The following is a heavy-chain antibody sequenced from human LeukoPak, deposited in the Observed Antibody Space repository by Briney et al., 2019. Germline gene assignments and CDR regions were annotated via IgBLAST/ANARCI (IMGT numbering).Heavy chain of an antibody. J-gene: IGHJ5*02. CDR2: ISSSGSTI. Sequence: GGSLRLSCAASGFTFSSYEMNWVRQAPGKGLEWVSYISSSGSTIYYADSVKGRFTISRDNAKNSLYLQMNSLRAEDTAVYYCARDYSGWYRWFDPWGQGTLVTVSS. CDR1: GFTFSSYE. D-gene: IGHD6-19*01. V-gene: IGHV3-48*03. CDR3: ARDYSGWYRWFDP.